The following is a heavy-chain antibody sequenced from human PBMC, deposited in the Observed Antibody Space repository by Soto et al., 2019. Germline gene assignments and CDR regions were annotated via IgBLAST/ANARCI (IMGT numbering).Heavy chain of an antibody. CDR2: IYYTGHT. CDR1: GVSINSGGYY. D-gene: IGHD1-1*01. V-gene: IGHV4-31*03. Sequence: QVQLQESGPGLVKPSQTLSVTCSVSGVSINSGGYYWSWLRHHPGKGLEWIGYIYYTGHTFYNASLKSRVAMSLDTSENQFSLKLSSVTAADTAVYYCARGSQLERDALDIWGQGTMVTVSS. CDR3: ARGSQLERDALDI. J-gene: IGHJ3*02.